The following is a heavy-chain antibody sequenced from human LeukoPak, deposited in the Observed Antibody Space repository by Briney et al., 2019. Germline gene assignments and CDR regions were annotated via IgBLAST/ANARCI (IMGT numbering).Heavy chain of an antibody. CDR3: ARVPSYNGGEGFYFYGLDV. J-gene: IGHJ6*02. V-gene: IGHV1-8*02. Sequence: GASVKVSCKASGGTFSSYAISWVRQAPGQGLEWMGWMNPNSGNTGYAQKLQGRVTMTRDTSISTAYMELSSLACEDTAVYYCARVPSYNGGEGFYFYGLDVWGHGTTVTVSS. CDR2: MNPNSGNT. D-gene: IGHD2-21*01. CDR1: GGTFSSYA.